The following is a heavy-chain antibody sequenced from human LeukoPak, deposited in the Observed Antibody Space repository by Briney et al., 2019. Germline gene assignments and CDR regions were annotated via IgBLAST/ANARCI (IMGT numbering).Heavy chain of an antibody. Sequence: GGSLRLSCAASGFTFSSYWMSWVRQAPGKGLEWVANIKQDGSEKYYVDSVKGRFTISRDNAKNSLYLQMNSLRAEDTALYYCARGVDSGSYYAFDYWGQGTLVTVSS. CDR3: ARGVDSGSYYAFDY. D-gene: IGHD1-26*01. V-gene: IGHV3-7*03. CDR1: GFTFSSYW. J-gene: IGHJ4*02. CDR2: IKQDGSEK.